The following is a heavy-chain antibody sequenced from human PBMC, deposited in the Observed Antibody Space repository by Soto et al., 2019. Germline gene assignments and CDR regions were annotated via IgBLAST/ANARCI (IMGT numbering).Heavy chain of an antibody. J-gene: IGHJ4*02. V-gene: IGHV3-23*01. Sequence: PGGSLRLSCAASGFTFSSYAMSWVRQAPGKGLAWVSAFSGGGGSTYYADPVKGRFSIARDNSKNTLYLQMTSLRAEDTAVYFCAKSYSSNWYDYFDYWGQGTVVTVSS. CDR2: FSGGGGST. D-gene: IGHD6-13*01. CDR1: GFTFSSYA. CDR3: AKSYSSNWYDYFDY.